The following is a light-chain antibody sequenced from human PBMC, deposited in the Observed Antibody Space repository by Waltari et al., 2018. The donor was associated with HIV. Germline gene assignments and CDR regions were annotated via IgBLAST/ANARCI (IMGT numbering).Light chain of an antibody. CDR1: QSISSW. Sequence: DIQMTQSPSTLSASVGDRVTITCRASQSISSWLAWYQQKPGKAPKLLTYKASSLKSGIPSRFSGSRSGTEFTLTISSLQPDDFATYYCQQYNSYVTFGQGTKVEIK. J-gene: IGKJ1*01. CDR3: QQYNSYVT. V-gene: IGKV1-5*03. CDR2: KAS.